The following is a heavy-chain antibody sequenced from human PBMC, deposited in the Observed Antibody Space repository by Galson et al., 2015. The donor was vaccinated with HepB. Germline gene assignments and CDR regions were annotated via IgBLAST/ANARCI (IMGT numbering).Heavy chain of an antibody. CDR1: GFTFSSYS. J-gene: IGHJ6*04. Sequence: SLRLSRAASGFTFSSYSMNWVRQAPGKGLEWVSYIGSSSGAIYYADSVKGRFTISRDNAKDSLYLQMNSLRDEDTAMYYCARAKRDTTTLMDVWGKGTTVTVSS. D-gene: IGHD5-18*01. V-gene: IGHV3-48*02. CDR3: ARAKRDTTTLMDV. CDR2: IGSSSGAI.